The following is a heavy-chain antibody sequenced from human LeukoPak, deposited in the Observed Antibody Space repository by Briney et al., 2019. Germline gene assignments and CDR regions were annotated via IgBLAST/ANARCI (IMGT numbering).Heavy chain of an antibody. Sequence: GGSLRLSCAASGFTFGSYSMNWVRQAPGKGLEWVSYISSSGSTIYYADSVKGRFTISRDNAKNSLYLQMNSLRAEDTAVYYCARDMRIQLWLRFDPWGQGTLVTVSS. CDR3: ARDMRIQLWLRFDP. V-gene: IGHV3-48*04. J-gene: IGHJ5*02. CDR1: GFTFGSYS. CDR2: ISSSGSTI. D-gene: IGHD5-18*01.